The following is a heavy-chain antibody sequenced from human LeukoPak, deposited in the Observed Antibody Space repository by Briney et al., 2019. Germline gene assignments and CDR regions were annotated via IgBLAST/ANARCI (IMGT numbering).Heavy chain of an antibody. CDR3: ARRGDSYGLFDY. D-gene: IGHD5-18*01. Sequence: KTSETLSLTCAVYGGSFSGYYWSWIRQPPGKGLEWIGEINHSGSTNYNPSLKSRVTISVDTSKNQFSLKLSSVTAADTAVYYCARRGDSYGLFDYWGQGTLVTVSS. CDR1: GGSFSGYY. V-gene: IGHV4-34*01. J-gene: IGHJ4*02. CDR2: INHSGST.